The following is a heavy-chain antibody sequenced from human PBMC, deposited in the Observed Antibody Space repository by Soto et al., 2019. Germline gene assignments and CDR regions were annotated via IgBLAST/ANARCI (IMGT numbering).Heavy chain of an antibody. CDR3: ASLSITIFGVVTRGMDV. CDR1: GGTFSSYA. Sequence: SVKVSCKASGGTFSSYAISCVRQAPGQGLEWMGGIIPIFGTANYAQKFQGRVTITADESTSTAYMELSSLRSEDTAVYYCASLSITIFGVVTRGMDVWGQGTTVTVSS. V-gene: IGHV1-69*13. J-gene: IGHJ6*02. CDR2: IIPIFGTA. D-gene: IGHD3-3*01.